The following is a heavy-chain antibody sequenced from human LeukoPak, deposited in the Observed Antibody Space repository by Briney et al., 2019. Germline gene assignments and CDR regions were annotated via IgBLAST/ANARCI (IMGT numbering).Heavy chain of an antibody. CDR1: GGTVSSCA. D-gene: IGHD3-22*01. Sequence: SVKLSCKASGGTVSSCAISWVRRSPGHELEWRGRFTPIFGTANNAQKFQGRVTITTDESTSTAYMELSSLRSEDTAVYYCARVPLSGYYDSSGYMSYWGQGTLVTVSS. CDR3: ARVPLSGYYDSSGYMSY. V-gene: IGHV1-69*05. CDR2: FTPIFGTA. J-gene: IGHJ4*02.